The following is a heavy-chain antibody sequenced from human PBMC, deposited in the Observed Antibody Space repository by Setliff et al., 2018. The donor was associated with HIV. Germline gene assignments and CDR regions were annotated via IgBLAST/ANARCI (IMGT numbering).Heavy chain of an antibody. V-gene: IGHV4-39*01. CDR1: GASIGSSHYY. Sequence: SETLSLTCSVSGASIGSSHYYWGWIRQPPGKGLEWVASIYYNGSPFYNPSLKSRVTISVDTSKNQFSLNLSSVTAADTAVYYCARHCGYSPGQICYYYLDIWGKGSTVTVSS. CDR3: ARHCGYSPGQICYYYLDI. CDR2: IYYNGSP. J-gene: IGHJ6*03. D-gene: IGHD5-18*01.